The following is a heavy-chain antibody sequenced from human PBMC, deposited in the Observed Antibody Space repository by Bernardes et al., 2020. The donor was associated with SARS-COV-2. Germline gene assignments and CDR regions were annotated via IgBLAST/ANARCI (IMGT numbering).Heavy chain of an antibody. V-gene: IGHV4-59*01. Sequence: SETLSLTCTVSGGSISSYYWSWIRQPPGKGLEWIGYIYYSGSTNYNPSLKSRVTISVDTSKNQFSLKLSSVTAADTAVYYCATGLTGVYIGIVYYYGMDVWGQGTTVTVSS. J-gene: IGHJ6*02. D-gene: IGHD3-9*01. CDR2: IYYSGST. CDR3: ATGLTGVYIGIVYYYGMDV. CDR1: GGSISSYY.